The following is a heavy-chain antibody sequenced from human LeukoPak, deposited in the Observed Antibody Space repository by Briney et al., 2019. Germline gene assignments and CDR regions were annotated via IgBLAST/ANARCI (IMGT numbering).Heavy chain of an antibody. CDR2: IKQDGSEK. Sequence: GGSLRLSCAASGFTFSSYWMSWVRQAPGRGLEWVANIKQDGSEKYYVDPVKGRFTISRDNAKNSLYLQMNSLRAEDTAVYYCARVPYYDILTGYYYFDYWGQGTLVTVSS. J-gene: IGHJ4*02. V-gene: IGHV3-7*01. D-gene: IGHD3-9*01. CDR1: GFTFSSYW. CDR3: ARVPYYDILTGYYYFDY.